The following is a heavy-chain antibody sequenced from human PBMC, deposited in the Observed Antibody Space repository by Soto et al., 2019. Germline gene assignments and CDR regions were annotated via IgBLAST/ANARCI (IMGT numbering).Heavy chain of an antibody. CDR1: GGSISSGGYY. D-gene: IGHD2-15*01. J-gene: IGHJ4*02. Sequence: PWETLSLTCTVSGGSISSGGYYWSWIRQHPGKGLEWIGYIYYSGSTYYNPSLKSRVTISVDTSKNQFSLKLSSVTAADTAVYYCAREVVVAATTSSLFDYWGQGTLVTVSS. CDR2: IYYSGST. V-gene: IGHV4-31*03. CDR3: AREVVVAATTSSLFDY.